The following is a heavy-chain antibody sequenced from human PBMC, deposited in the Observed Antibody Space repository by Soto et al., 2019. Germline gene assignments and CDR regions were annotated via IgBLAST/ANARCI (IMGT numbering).Heavy chain of an antibody. J-gene: IGHJ3*01. CDR1: GFNFRNFN. D-gene: IGHD4-17*01. Sequence: GGSLRLCCEGSGFNFRNFNMIWVRQAPGKGLEWVSSVSGSSSYIYYADSVKGRFTVSRDNANNLVFLQMNGLRPEDTAMYYCARDLRGHYGPWGQGTMVTVSS. CDR2: VSGSSSYI. CDR3: ARDLRGHYGP. V-gene: IGHV3-21*06.